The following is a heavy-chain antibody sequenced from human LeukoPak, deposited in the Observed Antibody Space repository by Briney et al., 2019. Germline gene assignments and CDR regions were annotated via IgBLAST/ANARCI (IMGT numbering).Heavy chain of an antibody. J-gene: IGHJ5*02. CDR1: GGSFSGYY. V-gene: IGHV4-34*01. CDR2: INHSGST. CDR3: ARPRT. Sequence: PSETLSLTCAVYGGSFSGYYWSWIRQPPGKGLEWIGEINHSGSTYYNPSLKSRVTISVDTSKNQFSLKLSSVTAADTAVYYCARPRTWGQGTLVTVSS.